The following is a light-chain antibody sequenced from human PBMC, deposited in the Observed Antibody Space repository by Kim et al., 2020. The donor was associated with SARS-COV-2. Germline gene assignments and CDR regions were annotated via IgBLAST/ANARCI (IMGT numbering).Light chain of an antibody. Sequence: EIVLTQSPGTLSLSAGESATLSCRASQSVSRSYLAWYQQKPGQAPRLLIYGVSARATGIPDRFSGSGSGTDFTLTISRLEPEDFAAYYCQHYGNSLYTFGQGTKLEI. J-gene: IGKJ2*01. CDR2: GVS. CDR3: QHYGNSLYT. CDR1: QSVSRSY. V-gene: IGKV3-20*01.